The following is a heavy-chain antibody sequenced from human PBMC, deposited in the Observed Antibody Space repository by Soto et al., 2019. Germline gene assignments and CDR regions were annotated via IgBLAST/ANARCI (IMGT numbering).Heavy chain of an antibody. V-gene: IGHV2-5*02. CDR1: GFSLTTTGVG. Sequence: QITLKESGPTLVRPTQTLTLTCTFSGFSLTTTGVGVGWVRQSPQKTLEWLALVYWDDDERYSPYLKNRLTITKDASKNQVIFTMTNMAPVDTVTYFCAHRLGYCSSTSCDSWFDSWGQGTLVTVSS. J-gene: IGHJ5*01. CDR3: AHRLGYCSSTSCDSWFDS. D-gene: IGHD2-2*02. CDR2: VYWDDDE.